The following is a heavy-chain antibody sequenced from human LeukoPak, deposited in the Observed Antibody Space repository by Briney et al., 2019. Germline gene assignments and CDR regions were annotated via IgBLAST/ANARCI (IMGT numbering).Heavy chain of an antibody. V-gene: IGHV1-46*01. CDR2: INPSGGST. J-gene: IGHJ3*02. CDR3: AREGMATITRDAFDI. CDR1: GYTFTSYY. D-gene: IGHD5-24*01. Sequence: ASVKVSCKASGYTFTSYYMHWVRQAPGQGLEWMGIINPSGGSTSYAQKFQGRVTMTRDTSTSTAYMELRSLRSDDTAVYYCAREGMATITRDAFDIWGQGTMVTVSS.